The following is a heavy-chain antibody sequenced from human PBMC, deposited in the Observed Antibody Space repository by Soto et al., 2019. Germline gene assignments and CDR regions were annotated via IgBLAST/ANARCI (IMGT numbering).Heavy chain of an antibody. CDR2: IYYSGST. Sequence: SETLSLTCTVSGGSISSYYWSWIRQPPGKGLEWIGYIYYSGSTNYNPSLKSRVNISEDTSKNQFSLKLSSVTAADTAVYYCARAESNIVATITRFYWFDPWGQGTLVTVSS. CDR1: GGSISSYY. V-gene: IGHV4-59*01. J-gene: IGHJ5*02. D-gene: IGHD5-12*01. CDR3: ARAESNIVATITRFYWFDP.